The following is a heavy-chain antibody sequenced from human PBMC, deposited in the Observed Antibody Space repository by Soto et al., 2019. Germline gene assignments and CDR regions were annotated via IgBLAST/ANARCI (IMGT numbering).Heavy chain of an antibody. J-gene: IGHJ5*02. CDR3: ASREGVLSFSNWFDP. D-gene: IGHD3-16*02. V-gene: IGHV1-69*13. CDR1: GGTFSSYA. Sequence: ASVKVSCKASGGTFSSYAISWVRQAPGQGLEWMGGIIPIFGTANYAQKFQGRVTITADESTSTAYMELSSLRSEDTAVYYCASREGVLSFSNWFDPWGQGTLVTVSS. CDR2: IIPIFGTA.